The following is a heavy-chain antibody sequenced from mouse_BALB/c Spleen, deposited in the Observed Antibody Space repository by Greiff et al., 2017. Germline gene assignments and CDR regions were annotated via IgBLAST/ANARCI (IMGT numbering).Heavy chain of an antibody. V-gene: IGHV1S126*01. D-gene: IGHD2-4*01. J-gene: IGHJ1*01. CDR1: GYSFTSYW. CDR3: ARDDFWYFDV. CDR2: IDPSDSET. Sequence: VQGVESGPQLVRPGASVKISCKASGYSFTSYWMHWVKQRPGQGLEWIGMIDPSDSETRLNQKFKDKATLTVDKSSSTAYMQLSSPTSEDSAVYYCARDDFWYFDVWGAGTTVTVSS.